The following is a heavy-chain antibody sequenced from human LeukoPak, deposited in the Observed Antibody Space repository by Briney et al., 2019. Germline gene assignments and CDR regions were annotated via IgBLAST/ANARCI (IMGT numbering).Heavy chain of an antibody. V-gene: IGHV3-7*01. D-gene: IGHD3-10*01. CDR2: IKQDGSDK. CDR1: GLIFSDYW. J-gene: IGHJ4*02. Sequence: TGGSLRLSCAASGLIFSDYWMSWVRQAPGKGLEWVANIKQDGSDKYYVDSVKGRFTISRDNAKNSLYLQMNSLRAEDTAVYYCARAFLSSITMVRGVIGDFDYWGQGTLVTVSS. CDR3: ARAFLSSITMVRGVIGDFDY.